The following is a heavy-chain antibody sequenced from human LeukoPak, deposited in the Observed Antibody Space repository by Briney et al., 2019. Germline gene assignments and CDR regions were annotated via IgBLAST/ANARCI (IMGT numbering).Heavy chain of an antibody. CDR2: INHSGSA. Sequence: SETLSLTCAVYDGSFSGYYCSWIRQPPGKGLEWIGEINHSGSANYNPSLKSRVPISVDTSQNQFSLQLASVTAADTAVYYCARGDYGSGTYSWGSWGQGILVTVSP. J-gene: IGHJ5*02. D-gene: IGHD3-10*01. V-gene: IGHV4-34*01. CDR3: ARGDYGSGTYSWGS. CDR1: DGSFSGYY.